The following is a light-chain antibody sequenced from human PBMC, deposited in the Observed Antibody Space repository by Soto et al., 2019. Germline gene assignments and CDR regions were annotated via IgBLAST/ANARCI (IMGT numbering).Light chain of an antibody. J-gene: IGLJ3*02. V-gene: IGLV1-47*01. CDR1: SSNIGSNY. CDR2: RNN. Sequence: QSVLTQPPSASGTPGQRVTISCSGSSSNIGSNYVYWYQQLPGTAPKLLIYRNNQRPSGVPDRFSGSKSGTSASLAISGLRSEDEADYYCAAWDDSRFWVSGGGTKLTVL. CDR3: AAWDDSRFWV.